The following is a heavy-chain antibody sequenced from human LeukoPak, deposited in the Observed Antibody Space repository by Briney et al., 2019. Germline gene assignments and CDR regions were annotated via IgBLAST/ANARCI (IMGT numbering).Heavy chain of an antibody. Sequence: SETLSLTCTVSGGSIIGYYWSWIRQPPGKELKGMGYIYYSGSTNYNPSLKSRVTISVDTSKNQFSLKLSSVTAADTAVYYCARGGYDSKGVWWFDPWGQGTLVTVSS. J-gene: IGHJ5*02. CDR2: IYYSGST. CDR1: GGSIIGYY. CDR3: ARGGYDSKGVWWFDP. V-gene: IGHV4-59*01. D-gene: IGHD5-12*01.